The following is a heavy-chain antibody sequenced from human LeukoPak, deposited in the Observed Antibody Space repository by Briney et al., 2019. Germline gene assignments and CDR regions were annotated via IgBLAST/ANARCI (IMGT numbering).Heavy chain of an antibody. CDR3: ATESGGNGSGILYYYLYCDMDV. Sequence: ASVKVSCKVSGYTLTELSMHWVRQAPGKGLEWMGGFDPEDGETIDAQKFQGRVTMTEDTSTDTAHMELNSLTSEDTAVYHCATESGGNGSGILYYYLYCDMDVWGQGTTVTVSS. CDR2: FDPEDGET. D-gene: IGHD3-10*01. CDR1: GYTLTELS. V-gene: IGHV1-24*01. J-gene: IGHJ6*02.